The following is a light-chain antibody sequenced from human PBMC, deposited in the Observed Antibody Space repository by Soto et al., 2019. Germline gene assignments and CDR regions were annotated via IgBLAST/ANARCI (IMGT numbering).Light chain of an antibody. CDR2: DAS. V-gene: IGKV3-11*01. J-gene: IGKJ2*01. CDR3: QQRSNWPPYT. CDR1: QSVSSY. Sequence: EIVMTQSPATLSLSPGERATLSCRASQSVSSYLAWYQQKPGQAPRLLIYDASNRGTGIPARFSGSGSGTDLTLTIRSLEPEDFAVYYCQQRSNWPPYTFGQGTKLEIK.